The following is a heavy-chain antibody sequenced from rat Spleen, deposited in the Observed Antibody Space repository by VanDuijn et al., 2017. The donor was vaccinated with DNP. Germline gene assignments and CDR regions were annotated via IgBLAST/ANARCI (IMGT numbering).Heavy chain of an antibody. CDR1: GFSLINYG. CDR3: ARSPGYYWYFDF. D-gene: IGHD1-4*01. J-gene: IGHJ1*01. V-gene: IGHV2-16*01. CDR2: VWSGGST. Sequence: QVQLKESGPGLVQPSQTLSLTCTVSGFSLINYGVTWVRQPPGKGLEWIGAVWSGGSTAYNSVFKSRLSISRDTSKNQVFLKMNSVQTEDTAMYFCARSPGYYWYFDFWGPGTMVTVSS.